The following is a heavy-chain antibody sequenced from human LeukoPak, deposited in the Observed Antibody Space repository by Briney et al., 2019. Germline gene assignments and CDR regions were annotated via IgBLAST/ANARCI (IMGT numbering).Heavy chain of an antibody. CDR1: GYTFTGYY. J-gene: IGHJ4*02. CDR3: ARDLGDSSSCYFDY. CDR2: INPNSGGA. V-gene: IGHV1-2*02. Sequence: ASVTVSFKASGYTFTGYYMHWVRQAPGQGLEWMGWINPNSGGANYAQKFQGRVTMTRDTSISTAYMELSRLRSDDTAVYYCARDLGDSSSCYFDYWGQGTLVTVSS. D-gene: IGHD6-13*01.